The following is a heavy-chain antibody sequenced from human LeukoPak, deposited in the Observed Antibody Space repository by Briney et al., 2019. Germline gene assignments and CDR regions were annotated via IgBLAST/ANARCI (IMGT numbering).Heavy chain of an antibody. J-gene: IGHJ2*01. CDR3: ARDQGSMIVVPTTNWFFDL. CDR1: GFTFSNYW. Sequence: GGSLRLSCAASGFTFSNYWMSWVRQAPGKGLEWLANINQDGSEIYYVDSVKGRFTISRDNGKNSLYLQINSLRADDTAVYYCARDQGSMIVVPTTNWFFDLWGRGTLVTVSS. CDR2: INQDGSEI. D-gene: IGHD2-2*01. V-gene: IGHV3-7*01.